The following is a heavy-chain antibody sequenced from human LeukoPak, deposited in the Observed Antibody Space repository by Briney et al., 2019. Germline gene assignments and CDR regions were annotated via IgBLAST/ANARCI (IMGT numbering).Heavy chain of an antibody. Sequence: ASVKVSCKASGYTFTGYYMHWVRQAPGQGLEWMGWISTYNGNTNYAQKLQGRVTMATDTSTSTAYMELRSLRSDDTAMYYCARGRMITFGGVIGDLDYWGQGTLVTVSS. CDR2: ISTYNGNT. CDR3: ARGRMITFGGVIGDLDY. J-gene: IGHJ4*02. D-gene: IGHD3-16*02. CDR1: GYTFTGYY. V-gene: IGHV1-18*04.